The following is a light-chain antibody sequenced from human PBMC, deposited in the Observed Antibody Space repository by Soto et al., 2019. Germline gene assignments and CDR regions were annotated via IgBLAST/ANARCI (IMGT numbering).Light chain of an antibody. CDR2: KDS. Sequence: SYELTQPSSVSVSPGQTARITCSGDVLAKKYARWFQQKPGQAPVLVIYKDSERPSGIPERFSGSSSGTTVTLTISGAQVKDEADYYCYSAADNNLWVFGGGTKVTVL. V-gene: IGLV3-27*01. CDR3: YSAADNNLWV. J-gene: IGLJ3*02. CDR1: VLAKKY.